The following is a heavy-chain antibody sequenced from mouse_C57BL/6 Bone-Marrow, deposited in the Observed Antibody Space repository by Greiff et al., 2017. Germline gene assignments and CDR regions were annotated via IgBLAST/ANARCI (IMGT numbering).Heavy chain of an antibody. V-gene: IGHV1-59*01. Sequence: QVQLQQPGAELVRPGTSVKLSCKASGYTFTSYWMHWVKQRPGQGLEWIGVIDPSDSYTNYNQKFKGKATLTVDTSSSTAYMQLSSLTSEDSAVYYCASFYYGRSYWYFDVWGTGTTVTVSS. CDR2: IDPSDSYT. J-gene: IGHJ1*03. CDR3: ASFYYGRSYWYFDV. CDR1: GYTFTSYW. D-gene: IGHD1-1*01.